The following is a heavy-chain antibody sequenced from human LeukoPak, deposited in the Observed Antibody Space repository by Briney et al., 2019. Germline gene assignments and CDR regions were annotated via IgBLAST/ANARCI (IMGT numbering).Heavy chain of an antibody. CDR1: GGSTSSYY. Sequence: SETLSLTCTVSGGSTSSYYWSWIRQPPGKGLEWIGYIYYSGSTNYNPSLKSRVTISVDTSKNQFSLKLSSVTAADTAVYYCAREYGGPGSDDAFDIWGQGTMVTVSS. CDR3: AREYGGPGSDDAFDI. J-gene: IGHJ3*02. D-gene: IGHD4-23*01. V-gene: IGHV4-59*01. CDR2: IYYSGST.